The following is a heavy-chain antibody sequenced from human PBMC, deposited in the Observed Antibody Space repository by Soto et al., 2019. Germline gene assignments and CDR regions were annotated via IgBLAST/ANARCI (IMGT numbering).Heavy chain of an antibody. J-gene: IGHJ4*02. Sequence: GESLKISCKGSGYSFTSYWIGWVRQMPGKGLEWMGIIYPGDSDTRYSPSFQGQVTISADKSISTAYLRWSSLKASDTAMYYCARLGDGSGSYPRSPHTPLDYWGQGTLVTVSS. V-gene: IGHV5-51*01. CDR3: ARLGDGSGSYPRSPHTPLDY. CDR2: IYPGDSDT. CDR1: GYSFTSYW. D-gene: IGHD3-10*01.